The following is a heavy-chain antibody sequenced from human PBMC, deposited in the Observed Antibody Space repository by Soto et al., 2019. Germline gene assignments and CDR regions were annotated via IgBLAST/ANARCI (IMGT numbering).Heavy chain of an antibody. V-gene: IGHV3-23*01. CDR3: AKDRELGGWCADKDY. CDR2: ISGSGGST. CDR1: GFTFSSYA. J-gene: IGHJ4*02. D-gene: IGHD2-8*02. Sequence: EVQLLESGGGLVQPGGSLRLSCAASGFTFSSYAMSWVRQAPGKGLEWVSAISGSGGSTYYAESVKGRFTISRDNSKNTLYLQMNSLRAEDTGVYYCAKDRELGGWCADKDYWGQGTLVTVSS.